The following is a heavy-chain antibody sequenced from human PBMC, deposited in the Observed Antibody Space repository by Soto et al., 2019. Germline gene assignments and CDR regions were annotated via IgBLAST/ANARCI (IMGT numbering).Heavy chain of an antibody. D-gene: IGHD3-16*01. CDR1: GGSISSGNSYA. Sequence: QLQLQESGSGLVKPSQTLSLTCAVSGGSISSGNSYAWRWIRQPPGKGLEWIGSISHTGRTSYNPSLKGRVTMSVDKSKNQFSLKLSSVTAADMAVYYCARAVAPYLGTWFDPWGQGSLVIVSS. J-gene: IGHJ5*02. V-gene: IGHV4-30-2*01. CDR3: ARAVAPYLGTWFDP. CDR2: ISHTGRT.